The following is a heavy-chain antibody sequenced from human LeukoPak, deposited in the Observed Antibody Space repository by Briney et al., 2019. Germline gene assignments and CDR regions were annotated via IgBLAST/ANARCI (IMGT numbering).Heavy chain of an antibody. CDR2: IYSGGST. CDR3: ARRGGDFTKWYEF. J-gene: IGHJ5*01. CDR1: GFTVSSNY. Sequence: GGSLRLSCAASGFTVSSNYMSWVRQAPGKGLEWVSVIYSGGSTYYADSVKGRFTISRDNSKNTLYLQMNSLRAEDTAVYYCARRGGDFTKWYEFWGQGTLVTVSS. D-gene: IGHD3-10*01. V-gene: IGHV3-66*04.